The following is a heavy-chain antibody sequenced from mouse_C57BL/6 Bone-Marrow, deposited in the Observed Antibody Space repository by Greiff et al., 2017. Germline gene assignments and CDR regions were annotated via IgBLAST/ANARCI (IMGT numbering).Heavy chain of an antibody. Sequence: QVQLQQPGAELVKPGASVKLSCKASGYTFTSYWMHWVKQRPGRGLEWIGRIDPNSGGTKYNEKFKGKATLTVDKPSSTADMQLSSLTSEDSAVYYCARYYYDYAWFAYWGQGTLVTVSA. CDR1: GYTFTSYW. V-gene: IGHV1-72*01. CDR3: ARYYYDYAWFAY. CDR2: IDPNSGGT. D-gene: IGHD2-4*01. J-gene: IGHJ3*01.